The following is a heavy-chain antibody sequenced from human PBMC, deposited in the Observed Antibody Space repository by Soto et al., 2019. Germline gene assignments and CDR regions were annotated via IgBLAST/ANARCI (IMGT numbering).Heavy chain of an antibody. Sequence: QVQLVESGGGVVQPGRSLRLPCAASGFTFSNYGMHWVRQAPGKGLEWVAVISYDGRNQYYADSVKGRFTISRDNSKNTLYLQMNSLRAEDTAPYYCAKLMYYHDSSGYSVDYWGQGTLVTVSS. V-gene: IGHV3-30*18. CDR2: ISYDGRNQ. CDR1: GFTFSNYG. CDR3: AKLMYYHDSSGYSVDY. D-gene: IGHD3-22*01. J-gene: IGHJ4*02.